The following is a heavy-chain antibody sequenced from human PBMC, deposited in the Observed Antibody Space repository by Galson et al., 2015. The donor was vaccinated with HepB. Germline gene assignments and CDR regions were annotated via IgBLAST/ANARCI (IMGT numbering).Heavy chain of an antibody. CDR1: GGSISSYY. CDR2: IYYSGST. J-gene: IGHJ6*02. CDR3: ARAMVRGVIKYYGMDV. V-gene: IGHV4-59*01. D-gene: IGHD3-10*01. Sequence: LSLTCTVSGGSISSYYWSWIRQPPGKVLEWIGYIYYSGSTNYNPSLKSRVTISVDTSKNQFSLKLSSVTAADTAVYYCARAMVRGVIKYYGMDVWGQGTTVTVSS.